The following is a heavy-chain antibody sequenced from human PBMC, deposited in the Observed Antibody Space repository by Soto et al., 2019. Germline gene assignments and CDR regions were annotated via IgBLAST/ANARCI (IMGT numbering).Heavy chain of an antibody. V-gene: IGHV3-21*01. J-gene: IGHJ4*02. CDR2: ISSSSSYI. Sequence: GGSLRLSCAASGFTFSSYSMNWVRQAPGKGLEWVSSISSSSSYIYYADSVKDRFTISRDNAKNSLYLQMNSLRAEDTAVYYCARDFKRGVLWFGGSGFDYWGQGTLVTVSS. D-gene: IGHD3-10*01. CDR3: ARDFKRGVLWFGGSGFDY. CDR1: GFTFSSYS.